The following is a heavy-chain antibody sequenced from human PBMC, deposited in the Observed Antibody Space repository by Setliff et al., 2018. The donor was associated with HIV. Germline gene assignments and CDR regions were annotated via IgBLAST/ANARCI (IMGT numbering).Heavy chain of an antibody. D-gene: IGHD3-10*01. Sequence: ASVKVSCKASGYTFISYGISWVRQAPGQGLEWMGWISAYNGNTNYAQKLQGRVTMTTDTSTSTAYMELSSLRSEDTAVYYCARDAEPVLQWFGESPNHDAFDIWGQGTMVTVSS. V-gene: IGHV1-18*01. CDR3: ARDAEPVLQWFGESPNHDAFDI. CDR2: ISAYNGNT. CDR1: GYTFISYG. J-gene: IGHJ3*02.